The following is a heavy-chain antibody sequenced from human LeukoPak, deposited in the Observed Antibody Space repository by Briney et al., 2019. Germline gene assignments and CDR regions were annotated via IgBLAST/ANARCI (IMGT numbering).Heavy chain of an antibody. CDR3: ARERGYYDSSGYPDYYYYGMDV. J-gene: IGHJ6*02. CDR2: IYYSGST. V-gene: IGHV4-59*12. Sequence: SETLSLTCTVSGGSISNYYWNWIRQPPGKGLEWIGYIYYSGSTYYNPSLKSRVTISVDTSKNQFSLKLSSVTAADTAVYYCARERGYYDSSGYPDYYYYGMDVWGQGTTVTVSS. D-gene: IGHD3-22*01. CDR1: GGSISNYY.